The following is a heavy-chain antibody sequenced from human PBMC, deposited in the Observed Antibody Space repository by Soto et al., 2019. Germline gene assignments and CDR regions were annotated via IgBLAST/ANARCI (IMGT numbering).Heavy chain of an antibody. V-gene: IGHV4-34*01. CDR1: GGSFSGYY. D-gene: IGHD2-8*02. CDR3: ARDKITGLFDY. CDR2: INHSGST. J-gene: IGHJ4*02. Sequence: QVQLQQWGAGLLKPSETLSLTCAVYGGSFSGYYWTWIRQPPGPGLEWIGEINHSGSTNYSPSLRSRVTMSVDTCKHQFSLKLPSVTAADTAVYYCARDKITGLFDYWGQGTLVTVSS.